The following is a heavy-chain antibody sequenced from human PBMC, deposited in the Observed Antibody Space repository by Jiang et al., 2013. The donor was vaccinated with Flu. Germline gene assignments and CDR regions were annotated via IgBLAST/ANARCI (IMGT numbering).Heavy chain of an antibody. CDR2: IYPGDSDT. CDR3: ARPGEFLCGGDCLFI. V-gene: IGHV5-51*01. D-gene: IGHD2-21*02. Sequence: KGLEWMGIIYPGDSDTRYSPSFQGQVTISADKSISTAYLQWSSLKASDTAMYYCARPGEFLCGGDCLFIWGQGTMVTVSS. J-gene: IGHJ3*02.